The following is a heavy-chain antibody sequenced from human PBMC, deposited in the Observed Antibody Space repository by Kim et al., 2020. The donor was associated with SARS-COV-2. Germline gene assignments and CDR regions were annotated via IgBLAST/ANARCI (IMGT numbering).Heavy chain of an antibody. CDR2: ISGSGGST. CDR3: AGGLLRFLEWWNPGGIYGMDV. J-gene: IGHJ6*02. V-gene: IGHV3-23*01. Sequence: GGSLRLSCAASGFTFSSYAMSWVRQAPGKGLEWVSAISGSGGSTYYADSVKGRFTISRDNSKNTLYLQMNSLRAEDTAVYYCAGGLLRFLEWWNPGGIYGMDVWGQGTTVTVSS. CDR1: GFTFSSYA. D-gene: IGHD3-3*01.